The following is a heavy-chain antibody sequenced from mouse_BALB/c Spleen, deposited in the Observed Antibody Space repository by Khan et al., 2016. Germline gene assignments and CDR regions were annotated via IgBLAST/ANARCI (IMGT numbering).Heavy chain of an antibody. CDR2: IIYSGST. CDR1: GYSITSDYA. D-gene: IGHD2-3*01. J-gene: IGHJ4*01. Sequence: EVQLQESGPGLMKPSQSLSLTCTVTGYSITSDYAWNWIRQFPGNKLEWMGYIIYSGSTTYTPSLKSRISITRDTSKNQFFLQLNSGTMDDTATYYCASDGPNYAMDYWGQGTSVTVSS. CDR3: ASDGPNYAMDY. V-gene: IGHV3-2*02.